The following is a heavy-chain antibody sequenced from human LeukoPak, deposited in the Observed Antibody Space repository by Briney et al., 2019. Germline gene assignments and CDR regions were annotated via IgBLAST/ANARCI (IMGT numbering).Heavy chain of an antibody. J-gene: IGHJ3*02. Sequence: SETLSLTCAVYGGSFSGYYWSWLRQPPGKGLERIGEINHSGSTNYNPSLKSRVTISVDTSKNQFSLKLSSVTAADTAVYYCARGATYYYDSSGLGDAFDIWGQGTMVTVSS. CDR1: GGSFSGYY. CDR3: ARGATYYYDSSGLGDAFDI. CDR2: INHSGST. V-gene: IGHV4-34*01. D-gene: IGHD3-22*01.